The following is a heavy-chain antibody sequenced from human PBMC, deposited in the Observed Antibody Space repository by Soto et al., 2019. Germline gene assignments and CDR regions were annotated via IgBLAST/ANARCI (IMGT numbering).Heavy chain of an antibody. J-gene: IGHJ4*02. CDR2: ISKSGGGT. V-gene: IGHV3-23*01. D-gene: IGHD6-13*01. Sequence: EVQLLESGGGLVQPGGSLRLSCAASGFTFSNYAMSWVRQAPGKGLERVSSISKSGGGTYYADSVKGRYTISRNNSKTTLYQQMNSLKTEDTAVYSCAKTSSLFDYWGQGTLVTVSS. CDR1: GFTFSNYA. CDR3: AKTSSLFDY.